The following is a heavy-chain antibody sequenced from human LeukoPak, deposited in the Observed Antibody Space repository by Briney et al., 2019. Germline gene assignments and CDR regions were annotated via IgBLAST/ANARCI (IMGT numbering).Heavy chain of an antibody. J-gene: IGHJ4*01. CDR1: GFTFDFYA. CDR2: MSYDGRYR. CDR3: ARSELYYGSESYYHLDY. Sequence: PGGSLRLSCTTSGFTFDFYAMHWVRQAPGKGLEWLAVMSYDGRYRYYADSAKGRFTISRDNSKRTLYLEMSSLRPEDTALYYCARSELYYGSESYYHLDYWGHGTLVTVSS. V-gene: IGHV3-30*03. D-gene: IGHD3-10*01.